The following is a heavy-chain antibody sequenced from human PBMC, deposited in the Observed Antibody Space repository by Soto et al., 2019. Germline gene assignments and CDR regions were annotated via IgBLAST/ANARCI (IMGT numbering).Heavy chain of an antibody. J-gene: IGHJ6*02. Sequence: GASLTLSCAASGFTFSSYRMNWLRQAAGKGLEWFSSSSRSSSYIYYPDTVKGRFTIHRYNAKNSLYLQMNSLTAEDTAVYYCASRCRSTSYYTYYYYYAMDGWGQGTTVTVSS. V-gene: IGHV3-21*01. CDR3: ASRCRSTSYYTYYYYYAMDG. CDR2: SSRSSSYI. D-gene: IGHD2-2*02. CDR1: GFTFSSYR.